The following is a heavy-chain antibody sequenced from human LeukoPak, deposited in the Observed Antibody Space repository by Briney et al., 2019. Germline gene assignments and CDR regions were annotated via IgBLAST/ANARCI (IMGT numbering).Heavy chain of an antibody. J-gene: IGHJ5*02. V-gene: IGHV4-59*11. Sequence: SETLSLTSSVSGGSIDSLYWSWIRQVPGKGLEWIGYVSHSGSASYNPSLESRVTISVDTSKKQFFLKMISVTAADTAVYFCARANGPSWFAPWGPGTLVTVTS. CDR2: VSHSGSA. CDR3: ARANGPSWFAP. CDR1: GGSIDSLY.